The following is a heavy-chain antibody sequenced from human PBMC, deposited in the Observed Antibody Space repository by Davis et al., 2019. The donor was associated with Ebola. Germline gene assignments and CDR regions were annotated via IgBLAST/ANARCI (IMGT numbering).Heavy chain of an antibody. D-gene: IGHD3-3*01. V-gene: IGHV1-18*04. CDR2: ISAYNGNT. Sequence: ASVKVSCKASGYTFTSYGISWVRQAPGQGLEWMGWISAYNGNTNYAQKLQGRVTMTTDTSTSTAYMELRSLRSDDTAVYYCARAHPASGLPPFWSGYNDYWGQGTLVTVSS. J-gene: IGHJ4*02. CDR3: ARAHPASGLPPFWSGYNDY. CDR1: GYTFTSYG.